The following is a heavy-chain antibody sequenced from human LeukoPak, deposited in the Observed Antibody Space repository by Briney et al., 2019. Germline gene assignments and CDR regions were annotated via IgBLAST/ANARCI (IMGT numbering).Heavy chain of an antibody. J-gene: IGHJ4*02. Sequence: PGGSLRLSCVASGSTFSSYKMNWVRQAPGKGLEWVSYISSSGSTIYYADSVKGRFTISRDNAKNSLFLQMSSLRAEDTAVYYCAREGRGNGWISYFDYWGQGTLVTVSS. CDR2: ISSSGSTI. V-gene: IGHV3-48*03. CDR1: GSTFSSYK. D-gene: IGHD2-2*03. CDR3: AREGRGNGWISYFDY.